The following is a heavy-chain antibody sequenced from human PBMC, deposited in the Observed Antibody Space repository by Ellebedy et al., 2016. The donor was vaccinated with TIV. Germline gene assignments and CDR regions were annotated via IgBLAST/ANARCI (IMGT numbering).Heavy chain of an antibody. Sequence: GESLKISCAASGFTFSSCAMSWVRQAPGNGLEWVAHINPDGSAEYYVDSVKGRFTISRDDAKRSLFLQMNSLRVDDTAVYYCVTWGQSYGRWGQGSLVTISS. CDR2: INPDGSAE. D-gene: IGHD3-16*01. CDR3: VTWGQSYGR. J-gene: IGHJ4*02. CDR1: GFTFSSCA. V-gene: IGHV3-7*03.